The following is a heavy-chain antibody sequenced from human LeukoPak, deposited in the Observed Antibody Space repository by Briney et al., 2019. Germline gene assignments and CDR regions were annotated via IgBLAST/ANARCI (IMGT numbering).Heavy chain of an antibody. V-gene: IGHV3-30*02. CDR1: GFTFSSYG. CDR3: AKDTGYSNSWYTFDY. CDR2: IRYDGSNK. J-gene: IGHJ4*02. D-gene: IGHD6-13*01. Sequence: GGSLRLSCAASGFTFSSYGMHWVRQAPGKGLEWVVFIRYDGSNKYYADSVKGRFTISRDNSKNTLYLQMNSLRAEDTAVYYCAKDTGYSNSWYTFDYWGQGTLVTVSS.